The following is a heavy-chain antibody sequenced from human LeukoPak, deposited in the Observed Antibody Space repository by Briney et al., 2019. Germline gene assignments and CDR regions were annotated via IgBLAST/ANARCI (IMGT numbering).Heavy chain of an antibody. CDR3: AKEGWSPYFDY. CDR1: GFTFSSYE. Sequence: GGSLRLSCTGSGFTFSSYEMNWVRQAPGKGLEWVSDISGSGGSTYYADSVKGRFTISRDNSKNTLYLQMNSLRAEDTAVYYCAKEGWSPYFDYWGQGTLVTVSS. D-gene: IGHD2-15*01. V-gene: IGHV3-23*01. CDR2: ISGSGGST. J-gene: IGHJ4*02.